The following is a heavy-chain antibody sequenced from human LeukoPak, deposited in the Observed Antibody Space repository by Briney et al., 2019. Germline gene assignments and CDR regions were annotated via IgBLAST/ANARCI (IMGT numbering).Heavy chain of an antibody. V-gene: IGHV1-24*01. CDR2: FDPEDGET. Sequence: ASVKVSCKVSGYTLTELSMHWVRQAPGKGLEWMGGFDPEDGETIYAQKFQGRVTMTEDTPTDTAYMELSSLRSEDTAVYYCATGGGEVGATTSAFDVWGQGTMVTVSS. J-gene: IGHJ3*01. CDR3: ATGGGEVGATTSAFDV. D-gene: IGHD1-26*01. CDR1: GYTLTELS.